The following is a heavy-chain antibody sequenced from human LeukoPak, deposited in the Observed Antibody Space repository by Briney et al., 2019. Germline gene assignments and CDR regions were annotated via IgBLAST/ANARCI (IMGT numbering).Heavy chain of an antibody. CDR3: VPTSEAYASYWGV. CDR2: INPDSGFT. J-gene: IGHJ4*02. D-gene: IGHD1-26*01. CDR1: GYTFIDDY. Sequence: ASVKVSCKTSGYTFIDDYMHWVRQAPGQGLEWMGWINPDSGFTNYAQKFKGRVTLTRDTSISTAYMEVNRLRPDDTAVYYCVPTSEAYASYWGVWGQGTLVTVSS. V-gene: IGHV1-2*02.